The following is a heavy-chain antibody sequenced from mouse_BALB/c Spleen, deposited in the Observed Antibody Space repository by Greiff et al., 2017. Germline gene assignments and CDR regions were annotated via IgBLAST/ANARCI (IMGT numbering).Heavy chain of an antibody. Sequence: EVKVVESGGGLVKPGGSLKLSCAASGFTFSSYAMSWVRQTPEKRLEWVASISSGGSTYYPDSVKGRFTISRDNARNILYLQMSSLRSEDTAMYYCARGYGNYAYWGQGTLVTVSA. CDR3: ARGYGNYAY. V-gene: IGHV5-6-5*01. CDR2: ISSGGST. D-gene: IGHD2-10*02. CDR1: GFTFSSYA. J-gene: IGHJ3*01.